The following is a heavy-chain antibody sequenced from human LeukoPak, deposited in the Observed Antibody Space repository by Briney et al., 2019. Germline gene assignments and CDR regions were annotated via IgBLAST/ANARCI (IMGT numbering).Heavy chain of an antibody. J-gene: IGHJ6*02. CDR1: GGSISSGGYY. CDR2: IYYSGST. D-gene: IGHD3-3*01. CDR3: ARVVRWSGYYLPSHYYGMDV. V-gene: IGHV4-31*03. Sequence: SETLSLTCTASGGSISSGGYYWSWIRQHPGKGLEWIGYIYYSGSTYYNPSLKSRVTISVDTSKNQFSLKLSSVTAADTAVYYCARVVRWSGYYLPSHYYGMDVWGQGTTVTVSS.